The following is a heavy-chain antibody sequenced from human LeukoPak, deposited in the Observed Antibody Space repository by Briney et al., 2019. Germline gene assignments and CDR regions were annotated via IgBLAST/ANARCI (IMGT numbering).Heavy chain of an antibody. CDR2: INHSAST. V-gene: IGHV4-34*01. D-gene: IGHD4-17*01. J-gene: IGHJ4*02. CDR1: GGSFSGYY. CDR3: ARDPYGDYGFDY. Sequence: PSETLSLTCAVYGGSFSGYYWSWIRQPPGKGLEWIGEINHSASTNYNPSLKSRVTISVDTSKNQFSLKLSSVTAADTAVYYCARDPYGDYGFDYWGQGTLVTVSS.